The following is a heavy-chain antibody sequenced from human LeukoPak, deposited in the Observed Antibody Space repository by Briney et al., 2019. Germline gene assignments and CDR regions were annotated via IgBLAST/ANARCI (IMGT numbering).Heavy chain of an antibody. V-gene: IGHV3-7*01. CDR2: IKQDGREK. CDR3: ARDPYSGSYGNYYYYFMDV. J-gene: IGHJ6*03. CDR1: GFTFSSYW. Sequence: GGSLRLSCAASGFTFSSYWMSWVRQAPGKGLEWVVNIKQDGREKYYVDSVKGRFTISRDNAKNSLYLQMNSLRAEDTAVYYCARDPYSGSYGNYYYYFMDVWGKGTTVTISS. D-gene: IGHD1-26*01.